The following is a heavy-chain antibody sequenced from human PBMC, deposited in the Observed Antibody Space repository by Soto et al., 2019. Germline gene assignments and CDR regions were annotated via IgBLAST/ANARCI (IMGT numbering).Heavy chain of an antibody. CDR2: IYYSGST. J-gene: IGHJ4*02. CDR1: GGSISSGDYY. D-gene: IGHD5-18*01. V-gene: IGHV4-30-4*01. CDR3: ARAFDTAMAHRY. Sequence: PSETLSLTCTVSGGSISSGDYYWSWIPQPPGKGLEWIGYIYYSGSTYYNPSLKSRVTISVDTSKNQFSLKLSSVTAADTAVYYCARAFDTAMAHRYWGQGTLVTVSS.